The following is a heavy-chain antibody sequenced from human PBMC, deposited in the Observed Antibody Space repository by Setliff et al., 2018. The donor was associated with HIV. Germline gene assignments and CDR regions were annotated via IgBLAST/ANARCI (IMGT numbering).Heavy chain of an antibody. CDR3: VRDQLRWPERWDFDF. D-gene: IGHD1-26*01. V-gene: IGHV3-48*03. Sequence: LRLSCAASGFAFSSHQMSWVRQAPGKGLEWISYISATGTTVSYADSVRGRFIISRDSVRNEVYLQMKSLRVDDTALYYCVRDQLRWPERWDFDFWGQGTLVTVSS. CDR2: ISATGTTV. CDR1: GFAFSSHQ. J-gene: IGHJ4*02.